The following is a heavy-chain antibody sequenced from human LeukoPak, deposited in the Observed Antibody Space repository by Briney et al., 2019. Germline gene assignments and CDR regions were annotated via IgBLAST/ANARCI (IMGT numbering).Heavy chain of an antibody. CDR2: INHSGST. V-gene: IGHV4-34*01. Sequence: PSETLSLTCAVYGGSFSGYYWSWIRQPPGKGLEWIGEINHSGSTNYNPSLKSRVTISVDTSKNQFSLKLSSVTAADTAVYYCARALYYSSGYFFFDYWGQGILVTVSS. CDR3: ARALYYSSGYFFFDY. D-gene: IGHD3-22*01. CDR1: GGSFSGYY. J-gene: IGHJ4*02.